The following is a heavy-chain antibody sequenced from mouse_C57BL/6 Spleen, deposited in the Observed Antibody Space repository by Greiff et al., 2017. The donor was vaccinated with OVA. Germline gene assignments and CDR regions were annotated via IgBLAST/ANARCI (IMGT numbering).Heavy chain of an antibody. Sequence: EVQGVESGGGLVKPGGSLKLSCAASGFTFSDYGMHWVRQAPEKGLEWVAYISSGSSTIYYADTVKGRFTISRDNAKNTLFLQMTSLRSEDTAMYYGARGIYYDYDGHAMDYWGQGTSVTVSS. CDR2: ISSGSSTI. CDR1: GFTFSDYG. V-gene: IGHV5-17*01. J-gene: IGHJ4*01. CDR3: ARGIYYDYDGHAMDY. D-gene: IGHD2-4*01.